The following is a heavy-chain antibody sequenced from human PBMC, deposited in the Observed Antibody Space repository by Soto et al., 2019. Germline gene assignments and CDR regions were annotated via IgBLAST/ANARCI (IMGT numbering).Heavy chain of an antibody. Sequence: ASVKVSCKASGYTFTSYGISWVRQAPGQGLEWMGWISAYNGNTNYAQKLQGRVTMTTDTSTSTAYMELRSLRSDDTTVYYCARDRDDYDKNDYWGQGTLVTVSS. D-gene: IGHD4-17*01. CDR3: ARDRDDYDKNDY. CDR1: GYTFTSYG. J-gene: IGHJ4*02. CDR2: ISAYNGNT. V-gene: IGHV1-18*01.